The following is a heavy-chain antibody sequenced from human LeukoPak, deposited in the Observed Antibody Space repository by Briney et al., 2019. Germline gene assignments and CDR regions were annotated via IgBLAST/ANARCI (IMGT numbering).Heavy chain of an antibody. J-gene: IGHJ4*02. CDR3: ARVVKDAIGWYHFDH. Sequence: GGSLRLSCGASGFTFTFGKYAMSWVRQAPGKGLEWVSAISGSGGTTYYADSVKGRFTISRENARNSLYLQMNSLRAGDTAVYYCARVVKDAIGWYHFDHWGQGSLVTVSS. CDR1: GFTFTFGKYA. CDR2: ISGSGGTT. D-gene: IGHD6-19*01. V-gene: IGHV3-23*01.